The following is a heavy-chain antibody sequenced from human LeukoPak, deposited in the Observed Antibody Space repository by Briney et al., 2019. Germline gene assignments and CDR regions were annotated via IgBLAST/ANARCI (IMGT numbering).Heavy chain of an antibody. J-gene: IGHJ6*02. D-gene: IGHD2-2*01. Sequence: GGSLRLSCAASGFTFSSYWMHWVRQAPGKGLVWVSHINRDGSSTTYADSVKGRFTISRDNAKNTLYLQMNSLRAEDTAVYYCARGTSGTNYGMDVWGQGTTVTVSS. CDR1: GFTFSSYW. V-gene: IGHV3-74*01. CDR3: ARGTSGTNYGMDV. CDR2: INRDGSST.